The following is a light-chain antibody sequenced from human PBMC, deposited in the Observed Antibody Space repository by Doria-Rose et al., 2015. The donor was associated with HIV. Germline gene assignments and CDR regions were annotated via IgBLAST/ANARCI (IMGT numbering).Light chain of an antibody. CDR2: GAS. CDR3: HQYASSRT. V-gene: IGKV3-20*01. J-gene: IGKJ1*01. Sequence: TQSPGTLSLSPGERATLYCRARQSVSANYLAWYQQRPGQSPRLLIYGASSRATDIPDRFSGSGSGTDFTLTISRLEPEDFAVYYCHQYASSRTFGQGTKVEIK. CDR1: QSVSANY.